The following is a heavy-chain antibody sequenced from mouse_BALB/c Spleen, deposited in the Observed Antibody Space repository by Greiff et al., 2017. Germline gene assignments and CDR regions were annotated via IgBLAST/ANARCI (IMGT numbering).Heavy chain of an antibody. CDR2: IWGGGST. D-gene: IGHD2-1*01. J-gene: IGHJ3*01. CDR1: GFSLTGYG. CDR3: ARGADYDNLAWFGY. V-gene: IGHV2-6-7*01. Sequence: VQLVESGGGLVAPAQCLSITCTASGFSLTGYGVNWVRQPPGKGLEWLGMIWGGGSTDYYSALKSRLTTSEDNTKSQVFLKMNSLQTDDTARYYCARGADYDNLAWFGYWGQGTMVTVSA.